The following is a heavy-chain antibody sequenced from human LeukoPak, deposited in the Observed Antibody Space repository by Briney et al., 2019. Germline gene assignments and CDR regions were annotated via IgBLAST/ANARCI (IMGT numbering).Heavy chain of an antibody. CDR2: IIPILGIA. V-gene: IGHV1-69*04. CDR1: GGTFSSYT. Sequence: SVKVSCKASGGTFSSYTISWVRQAPGQGLEWVGRIIPILGIANYAQKFQGRVTITADKSTSTAYMELSSLRSEDTAVYYCAREREPLPPDYWGQGTLVTVSS. CDR3: AREREPLPPDY. J-gene: IGHJ4*02. D-gene: IGHD1-14*01.